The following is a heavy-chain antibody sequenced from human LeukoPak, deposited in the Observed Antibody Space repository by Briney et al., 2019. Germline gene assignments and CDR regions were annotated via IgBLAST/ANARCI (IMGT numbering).Heavy chain of an antibody. CDR3: ARGQRRLQDY. Sequence: GESLKISCKGSGFSFASYWIGWVRQMPGKGLEWMGLVYPSESDTRYSQSFQGQVTISADKSISTSYLQWSRLKASDTAMYYCARGQRRLQDYWGQGTLVTVSS. CDR2: VYPSESDT. CDR1: GFSFASYW. V-gene: IGHV5-51*01. J-gene: IGHJ4*02.